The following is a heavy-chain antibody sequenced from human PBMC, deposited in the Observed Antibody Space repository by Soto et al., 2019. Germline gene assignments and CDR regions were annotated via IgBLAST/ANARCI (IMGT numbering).Heavy chain of an antibody. D-gene: IGHD1-26*01. CDR1: GGSISSYH. J-gene: IGHJ5*02. V-gene: IGHV4-59*01. Sequence: PSETLSLTCTVSGGSISSYHWIWIRQSPGKGLEWIGYVFYTGSTKYNPALKRRVTISVDTSKNQSSPKLSSVSAADTGLYYCARSYSGTFYGYDTWGQGILVTVSS. CDR2: VFYTGST. CDR3: ARSYSGTFYGYDT.